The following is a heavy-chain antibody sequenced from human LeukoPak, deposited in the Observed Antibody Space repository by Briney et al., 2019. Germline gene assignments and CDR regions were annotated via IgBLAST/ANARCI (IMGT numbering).Heavy chain of an antibody. D-gene: IGHD3-22*01. CDR2: ISGSGGST. CDR1: GFTFSSYA. V-gene: IGHV3-23*01. CDR3: AKANFHSVVGIKDSRTYYFDY. J-gene: IGHJ4*02. Sequence: PGGSLRLSCAASGFTFSSYAMSWVRQAPGKGLEWVSAISGSGGSTYYADSVKGRFTISRDNSKNTLYLQMNSQRAEDTAVYYCAKANFHSVVGIKDSRTYYFDYWGQGTLVTVSS.